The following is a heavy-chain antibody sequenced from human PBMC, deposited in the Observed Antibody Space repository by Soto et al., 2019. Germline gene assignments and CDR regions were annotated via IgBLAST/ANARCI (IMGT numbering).Heavy chain of an antibody. D-gene: IGHD1-7*01. V-gene: IGHV1-2*02. CDR1: GYSFTAYY. J-gene: IGHJ3*02. CDR3: ARTRWTGTSDAFDI. CDR2: INPNTGVT. Sequence: QVQLVQSGAEVKKPGASVSVSCKASGYSFTAYYIHWVRQAPGQGLEWMGWINPNTGVTKYTQKFQGRVTVTTATLIYLVYMELYRLRSYDTAVYYFARTRWTGTSDAFDIWGQGIVVSVAS.